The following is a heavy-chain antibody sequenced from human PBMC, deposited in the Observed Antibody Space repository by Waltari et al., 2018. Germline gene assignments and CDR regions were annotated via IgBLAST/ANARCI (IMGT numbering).Heavy chain of an antibody. V-gene: IGHV4-38-2*01. J-gene: IGHJ4*02. Sequence: QVQLQESGPGLVKPSETLSLTCGVSGYSITIAYWLAWFRQPPGKGREWIASIHYTGDTQYSPSLKSRVTISADKFKNEVSLRLTSVTAADTAVYYCSGHEWGLPGFWGQGTLVTVSS. CDR2: IHYTGDT. CDR3: SGHEWGLPGF. CDR1: GYSITIAYW. D-gene: IGHD1-26*01.